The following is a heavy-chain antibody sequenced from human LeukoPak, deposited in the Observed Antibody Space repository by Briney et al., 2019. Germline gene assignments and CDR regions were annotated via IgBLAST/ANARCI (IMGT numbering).Heavy chain of an antibody. Sequence: PSETLSLTCTVSGGSIRTYYWSWIRQPPGKGLEWIGYIYYSGSTNYNPSLKSRVTISVDTSRNQFSLKLSSVTATDTAVYYCARRYGYCGGDCYPVDWHFDLWGRGTLVTVSS. CDR3: ARRYGYCGGDCYPVDWHFDL. J-gene: IGHJ2*01. CDR1: GGSIRTYY. D-gene: IGHD2-21*02. CDR2: IYYSGST. V-gene: IGHV4-59*08.